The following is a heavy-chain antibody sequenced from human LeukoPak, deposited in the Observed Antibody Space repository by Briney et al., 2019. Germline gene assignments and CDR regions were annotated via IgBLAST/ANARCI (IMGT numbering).Heavy chain of an antibody. D-gene: IGHD6-13*01. CDR3: ARGRGSSSWYYFDH. J-gene: IGHJ4*02. V-gene: IGHV4-34*01. CDR2: INHSGST. Sequence: SETLSLTCAVYGGSFSGYYWSWIRQPPGKGLEWIGEINHSGSTNYNPSLKSRVTISVDTSKNQFSLKLSSVTAADTAVYYCARGRGSSSWYYFDHWGQGTLVTVSS. CDR1: GGSFSGYY.